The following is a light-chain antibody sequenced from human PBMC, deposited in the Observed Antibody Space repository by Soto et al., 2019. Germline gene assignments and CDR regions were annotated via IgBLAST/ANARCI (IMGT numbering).Light chain of an antibody. CDR1: QTVLFSSNNKNY. CDR3: KQYYDTPPFP. CDR2: WAS. V-gene: IGKV4-1*01. Sequence: DIVMTQSPDSLAVSLGERATINCKSSQTVLFSSNNKNYLAWYQQKPGQPPKLLIYWASSRASGVPDRFSGSGSGTDFTLTISSLQAEDVAVYYCKQYYDTPPFPFGGGTKVEIK. J-gene: IGKJ4*01.